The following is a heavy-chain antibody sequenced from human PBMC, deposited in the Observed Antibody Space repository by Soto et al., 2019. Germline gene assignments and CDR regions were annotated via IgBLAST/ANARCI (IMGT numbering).Heavy chain of an antibody. J-gene: IGHJ6*02. CDR2: ISYDGSNK. V-gene: IGHV3-30*18. Sequence: QEQLVESGGGVVQPGRSGRLSCAASGFTFSSYGMHWVRQAPGKGLEWVAVISYDGSNKYYADSVKGRFTISRDNSKNTLYLQMNSLRAEDTAVYYCANDYGGNSDYYGMDVWGQGTTVTVSS. D-gene: IGHD4-17*01. CDR3: ANDYGGNSDYYGMDV. CDR1: GFTFSSYG.